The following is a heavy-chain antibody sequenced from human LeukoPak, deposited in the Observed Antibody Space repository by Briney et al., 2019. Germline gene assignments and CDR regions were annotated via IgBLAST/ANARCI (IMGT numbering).Heavy chain of an antibody. CDR2: IYYSGST. V-gene: IGHV4-39*01. Sequence: ESSETLSLTCTVSGGSISSSSYYWGWIRQPPGKGLEWIGSIYYSGSTYYNPSLKSRVTISVDTSKNQFSLKLSSVTAADTAVYYCARHGEVALLAARGYYFDYWGQGILVTVSS. CDR3: ARHGEVALLAARGYYFDY. J-gene: IGHJ4*02. D-gene: IGHD5-12*01. CDR1: GGSISSSSYY.